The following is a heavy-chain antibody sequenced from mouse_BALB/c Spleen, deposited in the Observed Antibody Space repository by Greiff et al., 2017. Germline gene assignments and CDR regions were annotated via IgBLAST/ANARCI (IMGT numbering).Heavy chain of an antibody. CDR2: FHPYNDDT. Sequence: VKLMESGAELVKPGASVKMSCKAFGYTFTTYPIEWMKQNHGKSLEWIGNFHPYNDDTKYNEKFKGKAKLTVEKSSSTAYMQLSSLTSVDSAVYFCASPVTTATVYYAMDYLGQGTSVTVSS. CDR1: GYTFTTYP. V-gene: IGHV1-47*01. CDR3: ASPVTTATVYYAMDY. D-gene: IGHD1-2*01. J-gene: IGHJ4*01.